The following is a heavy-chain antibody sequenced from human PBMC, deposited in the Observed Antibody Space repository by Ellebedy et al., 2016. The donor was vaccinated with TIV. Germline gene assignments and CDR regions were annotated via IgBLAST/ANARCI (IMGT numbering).Heavy chain of an antibody. CDR3: ERDMWFGGSGGAFDI. Sequence: GESLKIPCAAPGFTLSLYCMSWVRQAPGKGLELVANIKQDGSQKYYVVSVKGRFTISRDNAKNSLYLQMNSLRAEETAVYFCERDMWFGGSGGAFDIWGQGTLVTVSS. CDR1: GFTLSLYC. J-gene: IGHJ3*02. D-gene: IGHD3-10*01. CDR2: IKQDGSQK. V-gene: IGHV3-7*04.